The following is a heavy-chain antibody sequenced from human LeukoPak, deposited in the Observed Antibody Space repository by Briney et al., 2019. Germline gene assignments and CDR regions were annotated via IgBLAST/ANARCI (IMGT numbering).Heavy chain of an antibody. CDR3: AAVLQSWAYYLDY. J-gene: IGHJ4*02. CDR2: IVVGSGNT. V-gene: IGHV1-58*02. Sequence: TSVKLSCKASGFTFTSSAMQWVRQARGQRLEGIGWIVVGSGNTNYTQKFQERVTITSDMSTSTAYMELSSLRSEDTAVYYCAAVLQSWAYYLDYWGQGTLVTVSS. CDR1: GFTFTSSA. D-gene: IGHD3-16*01.